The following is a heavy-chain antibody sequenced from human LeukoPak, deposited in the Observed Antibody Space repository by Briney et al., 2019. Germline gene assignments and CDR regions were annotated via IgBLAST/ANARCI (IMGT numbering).Heavy chain of an antibody. V-gene: IGHV4-59*06. J-gene: IGHJ5*02. CDR3: ARVEALYGSGTMGWFDP. Sequence: SETLSLTCTVSGGSISSYYWSWIRQHPGKGLEWIGYIYYSGSTYYNPSLKSRVTISVDTSKNQFSLKLSSVTAADTAVYYCARVEALYGSGTMGWFDPWGQGTLVTVSS. D-gene: IGHD3-10*01. CDR1: GGSISSYY. CDR2: IYYSGST.